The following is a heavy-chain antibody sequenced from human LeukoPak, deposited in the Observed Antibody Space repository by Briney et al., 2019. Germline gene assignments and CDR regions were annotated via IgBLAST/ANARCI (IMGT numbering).Heavy chain of an antibody. J-gene: IGHJ6*02. CDR1: GYTFTTYY. Sequence: GASVKVSCKASGYTFTTYYIHWVRQAPGQGLEWMGIINPSGGSARYAQKFQGRVTLTRDTSTSTVYMELRSLRSEDTAVYYCARDSLKANHYGMDVWGQGTTVTVSS. V-gene: IGHV1-46*01. CDR2: INPSGGSA. CDR3: ARDSLKANHYGMDV.